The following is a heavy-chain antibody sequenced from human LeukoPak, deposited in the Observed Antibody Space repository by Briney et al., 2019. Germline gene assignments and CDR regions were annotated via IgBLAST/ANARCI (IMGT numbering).Heavy chain of an antibody. V-gene: IGHV3-33*08. Sequence: GGSLRLSCSASGFTFSSYGMPWVRQAPGKGLEWVAVIWYDGSNKYYADSVKGRFTISRDNSKNTLYLQMNSLRAEDTAVYYCARDCLRFSLDFWGQGTLVTVSS. CDR2: IWYDGSNK. J-gene: IGHJ4*02. CDR1: GFTFSSYG. D-gene: IGHD5-12*01. CDR3: ARDCLRFSLDF.